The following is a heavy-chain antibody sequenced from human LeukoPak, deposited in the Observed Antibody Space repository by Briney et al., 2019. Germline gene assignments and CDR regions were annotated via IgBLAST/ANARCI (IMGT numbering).Heavy chain of an antibody. CDR3: ARAPPDNSFQEVHGDY. J-gene: IGHJ4*02. Sequence: GGSLRLSCAASGFTVSSNYMTWVRQAPGTGLEWVSVIYCGGSTFYADSVKGRFTISRDISKNTVYLQMNSLRAEDTAVYYCARAPPDNSFQEVHGDYWGQGTLVTVSS. CDR1: GFTVSSNY. CDR2: IYCGGST. V-gene: IGHV3-53*01. D-gene: IGHD2-15*01.